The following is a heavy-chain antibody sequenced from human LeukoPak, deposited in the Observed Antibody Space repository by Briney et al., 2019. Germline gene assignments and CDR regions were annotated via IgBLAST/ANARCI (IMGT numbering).Heavy chain of an antibody. V-gene: IGHV1-8*01. CDR3: ARGPLLGYCSGGSCQSGMDV. D-gene: IGHD2-15*01. J-gene: IGHJ6*02. CDR2: MNPNSGNT. CDR1: GYTFTSYD. Sequence: ASVKVSCKASGYTFTSYDINWVRQATRQGLEWMRWMNPNSGNTGYAQKFQGRVTMTRNTSISTAYMELSSLRSEDTAVYYCARGPLLGYCSGGSCQSGMDVWGQGTTVTVSS.